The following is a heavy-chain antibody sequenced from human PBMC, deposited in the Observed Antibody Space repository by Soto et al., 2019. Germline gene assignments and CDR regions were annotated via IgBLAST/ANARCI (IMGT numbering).Heavy chain of an antibody. CDR1: GFTFSSYA. CDR3: AKRAKKYYDSSGPDY. V-gene: IGHV3-23*01. J-gene: IGHJ4*02. D-gene: IGHD3-22*01. CDR2: ISGSGGST. Sequence: RGSLRLSCAASGFTFSSYAMSWVRQAPGKGLEWVSAISGSGGSTYYADSVKGRFTISRDNSKNTLYLQMNSLRAEDTAVYYCAKRAKKYYDSSGPDYWAQGTLVTVSS.